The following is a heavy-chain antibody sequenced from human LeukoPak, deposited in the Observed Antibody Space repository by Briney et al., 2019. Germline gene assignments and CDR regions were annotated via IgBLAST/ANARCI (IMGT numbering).Heavy chain of an antibody. Sequence: GGSLRLSCAASGFTFSSYAMHWVRQAPGKGLEWVAVISYDGSNKYYADSVKGRFTISRDSAKSSLYLQMNSLRDEDTAVYHCVSRGCTANACFVSSFNCFDHWGQGSLVTVSS. D-gene: IGHD2-8*02. V-gene: IGHV3-30-3*01. CDR2: ISYDGSNK. CDR3: VSRGCTANACFVSSFNCFDH. CDR1: GFTFSSYA. J-gene: IGHJ4*02.